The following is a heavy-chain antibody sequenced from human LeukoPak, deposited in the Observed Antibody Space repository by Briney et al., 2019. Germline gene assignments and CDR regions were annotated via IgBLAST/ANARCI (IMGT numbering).Heavy chain of an antibody. CDR2: IYYSGST. CDR3: ARRPVGGYLDY. Sequence: SETLSLTCTVSGGSTSSYYWSWIRQPPGKGLEWIGYIYYSGSTNYNPSLKSRVTISVDTSKNQFSLNLSSVTAADTAVYYCARRPVGGYLDYWGQGTRVTVSS. D-gene: IGHD3-22*01. J-gene: IGHJ4*02. CDR1: GGSTSSYY. V-gene: IGHV4-59*01.